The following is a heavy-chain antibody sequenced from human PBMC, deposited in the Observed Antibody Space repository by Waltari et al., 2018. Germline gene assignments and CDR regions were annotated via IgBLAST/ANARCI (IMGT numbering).Heavy chain of an antibody. CDR1: GYSISIGYW. Sequence: QVELQESGPGLVKPSETLSLTSAVSGYSISIGYWWGWIRQPPGTGLEWIASIYYTGTTTHYTPSLRSRVTISADTSKNQFSLRLTSVTAADTAIYYCANNEWGLPVDWGQGTLVTVSS. CDR2: IYYTGTTT. CDR3: ANNEWGLPVD. V-gene: IGHV4-38-2*01. D-gene: IGHD1-26*01. J-gene: IGHJ4*02.